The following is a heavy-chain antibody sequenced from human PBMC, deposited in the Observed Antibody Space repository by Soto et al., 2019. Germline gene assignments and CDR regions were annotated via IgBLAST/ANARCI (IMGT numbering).Heavy chain of an antibody. V-gene: IGHV4-59*01. D-gene: IGHD4-4*01. CDR3: ARGNTHYGMDV. Sequence: SETLSLTCTVSGGSISSYYWSWIRQPPGKGLEWIGYIYYSGSTNYNPSLKSRVTISVDTSKNQFSLKLSSVTAADTAVYYCARGNTHYGMDVWGQGTTVTSP. J-gene: IGHJ6*02. CDR2: IYYSGST. CDR1: GGSISSYY.